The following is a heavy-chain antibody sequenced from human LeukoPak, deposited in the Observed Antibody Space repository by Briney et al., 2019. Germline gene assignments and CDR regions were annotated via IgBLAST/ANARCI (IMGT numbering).Heavy chain of an antibody. CDR1: GGSFSGYY. Sequence: SETLSLTCAVYGGSFSGYYWSWIRQPPGKGLEWIGEINHSGSTNYNPSLKSRVTISVDTSKNQFSLKLSSVTAAGTAVYYCHKYYYDSSGYYQLDYWGQGTLVTVSS. D-gene: IGHD3-22*01. V-gene: IGHV4-34*01. CDR3: HKYYYDSSGYYQLDY. J-gene: IGHJ4*02. CDR2: INHSGST.